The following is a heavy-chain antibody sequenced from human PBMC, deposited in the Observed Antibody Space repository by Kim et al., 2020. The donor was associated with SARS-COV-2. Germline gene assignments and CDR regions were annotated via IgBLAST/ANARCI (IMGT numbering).Heavy chain of an antibody. CDR3: ARVYSSSSGRFYYYYGMDV. D-gene: IGHD6-6*01. V-gene: IGHV4-39*07. Sequence: SETLSLTCTVSGGSISSSSYYWGWIRQPPGKGLEWIGSIYYSGSTYYNPSLKSRVTISVDTSKNQFSLKLSSVTAADTAVYYCARVYSSSSGRFYYYYGMDVWGQGTTVTVSS. J-gene: IGHJ6*02. CDR2: IYYSGST. CDR1: GGSISSSSYY.